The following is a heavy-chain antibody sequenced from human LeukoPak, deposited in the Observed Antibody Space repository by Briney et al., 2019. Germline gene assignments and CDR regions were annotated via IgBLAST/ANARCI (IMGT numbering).Heavy chain of an antibody. CDR3: ATGRTYYYGSGSYMDY. D-gene: IGHD3-10*01. J-gene: IGHJ4*02. CDR2: FDPEDGET. CDR1: GYTLTELS. V-gene: IGHV1-24*01. Sequence: ASVKVSCKVSGYTLTELSMHWVRQAPGKGLEWMGGFDPEDGETIYAQKFQGRVTMTEDTSTDTAYMELSSLRSEDTAVYYCATGRTYYYGSGSYMDYWGQGTLVTVSS.